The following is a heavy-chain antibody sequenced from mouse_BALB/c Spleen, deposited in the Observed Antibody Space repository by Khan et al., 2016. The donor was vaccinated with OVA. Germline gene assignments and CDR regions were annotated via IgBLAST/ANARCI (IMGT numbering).Heavy chain of an antibody. J-gene: IGHJ3*01. D-gene: IGHD1-1*01. CDR1: GYTFTDYV. V-gene: IGHV1-77*01. CDR3: ARGGYSVFAY. Sequence: QVQLQQSGPELVKPGASVKMSCKASGYTFTDYVINWVKQRTGQGPEWIGDIYPGSGSTYYNEKFKGKAKLTADKSSNTAYMQLSSLTFEDSAVYFCARGGYSVFAYWGQGTLVTVSA. CDR2: IYPGSGST.